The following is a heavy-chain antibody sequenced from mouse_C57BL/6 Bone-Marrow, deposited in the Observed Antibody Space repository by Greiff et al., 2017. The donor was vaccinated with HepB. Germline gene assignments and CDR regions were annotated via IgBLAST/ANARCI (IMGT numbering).Heavy chain of an antibody. CDR3: ARDAGLDYFDY. CDR1: GFTFSDYY. V-gene: IGHV5-16*01. D-gene: IGHD2-2*01. Sequence: EVKLMESEGGLVQPGSSMKLSCTASGFTFSDYYMAWVRQVPEKGLEWVANINYDGSSTYYLDSLKSRFIISRDNAKNILYLQMSSLKSEDTATYYCARDAGLDYFDYWGQGTTLTVSS. J-gene: IGHJ2*01. CDR2: INYDGSST.